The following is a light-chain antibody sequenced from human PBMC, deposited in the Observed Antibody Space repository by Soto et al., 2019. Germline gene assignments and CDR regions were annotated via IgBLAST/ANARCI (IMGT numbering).Light chain of an antibody. V-gene: IGKV3-11*01. CDR1: QSIGDT. CDR2: DAS. CDR3: QQRSNWT. Sequence: VMTQSPATLSVSPGESATLSCRASQSIGDTLAWYQQKPGQAPRLLIYDASNRATGIPARFSGSGSGTDFTLTISSLEPEDFAVYYCQQRSNWTFGQGTKVDIK. J-gene: IGKJ1*01.